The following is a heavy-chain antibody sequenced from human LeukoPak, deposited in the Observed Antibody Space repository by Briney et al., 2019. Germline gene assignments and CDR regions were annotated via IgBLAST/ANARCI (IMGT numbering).Heavy chain of an antibody. CDR2: ISGDGGST. CDR1: GFTFDDYA. CDR3: AKDLTPDYYDSSGAPDY. Sequence: PGGSLRLSCAASGFTFDDYAMHWVRQAPGKGLEWVSLISGDGGSTYYADSVKGRFTISRDNSKNSLYLQMNSLRTEDTALYYCAKDLTPDYYDSSGAPDYWGQGTLVTVPS. J-gene: IGHJ4*02. V-gene: IGHV3-43*02. D-gene: IGHD3-22*01.